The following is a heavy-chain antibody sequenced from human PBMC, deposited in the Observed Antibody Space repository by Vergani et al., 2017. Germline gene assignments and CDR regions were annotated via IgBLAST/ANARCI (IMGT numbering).Heavy chain of an antibody. CDR3: ARWWELHQLSYYFDY. CDR1: GYTFTGYY. CDR2: INPNSGGT. V-gene: IGHV1-2*02. D-gene: IGHD1-26*01. J-gene: IGHJ4*02. Sequence: QVQLVQSGAEVKKPGASVTVSCKASGYTFTGYYMHWVRQAPGQGLEWMGWINPNSGGTNYAQKFQGRVTMTRDTSISTAYMELSRLRSDDTAVYYCARWWELHQLSYYFDYWGQGTLVTVSS.